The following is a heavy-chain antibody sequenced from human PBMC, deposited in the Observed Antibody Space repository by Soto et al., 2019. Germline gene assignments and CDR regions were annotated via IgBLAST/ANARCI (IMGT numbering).Heavy chain of an antibody. D-gene: IGHD1-26*01. J-gene: IGHJ4*02. CDR3: ARDREARSRWAPPADH. V-gene: IGHV3-33*01. CDR2: IWFDGNNK. CDR1: GFTFSSYG. Sequence: QVQLVESGGGVVQPGTSLRLSCVTSGFTFSSYGMHWVRQAPGKGLEWVGVIWFDGNNKYYGDSVKGRFALSRDNFKDTVYLQMDSLRVEDTAVYYCARDREARSRWAPPADHWGQGTLVTVSS.